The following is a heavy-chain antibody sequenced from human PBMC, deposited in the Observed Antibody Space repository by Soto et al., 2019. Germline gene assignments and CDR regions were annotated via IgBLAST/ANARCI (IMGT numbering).Heavy chain of an antibody. J-gene: IGHJ3*02. CDR2: ISGSGGST. Sequence: GESLKISCAASGFTFSSYAMSWVRQAPGKGLEWVSAISGSGGSTYYADSVKGQFTISKDNSKNTLYLQMNSLRAEDTAVYYCAKACRFGELFHAFDIWGQGTMVTVSS. V-gene: IGHV3-23*01. CDR1: GFTFSSYA. D-gene: IGHD3-10*01. CDR3: AKACRFGELFHAFDI.